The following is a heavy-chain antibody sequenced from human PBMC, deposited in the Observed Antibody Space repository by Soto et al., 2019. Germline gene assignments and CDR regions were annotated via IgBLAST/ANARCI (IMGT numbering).Heavy chain of an antibody. CDR2: IIPILGIA. CDR3: ASPRGYCSGGSCYESDFDY. D-gene: IGHD2-15*01. J-gene: IGHJ4*02. Sequence: QVQLVQSGAEVKKPGSSVKVSCKASGGTFSSYTISWVRQAPGQGLEWMGRIIPILGIANYAQKFQGRVTSTADKSTSTAYMELSSLRSEDTAVYYCASPRGYCSGGSCYESDFDYWGQGTLVTVSS. CDR1: GGTFSSYT. V-gene: IGHV1-69*02.